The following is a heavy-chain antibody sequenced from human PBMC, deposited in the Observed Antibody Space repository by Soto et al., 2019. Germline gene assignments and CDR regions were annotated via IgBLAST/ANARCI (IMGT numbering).Heavy chain of an antibody. J-gene: IGHJ4*02. CDR1: GFTFSSYG. CDR2: ISYDGSNK. Sequence: GGSLRLSCAASGFTFSSYGMHWVRQAPGKGLEWVAVISYDGSNKYYADSVKGRFTISRDNSKNTLYLQMNSLRAEDTAVYYCAKGAISAIFGVVIISNYFDYWGQGTLVTVSS. D-gene: IGHD3-3*01. V-gene: IGHV3-30*18. CDR3: AKGAISAIFGVVIISNYFDY.